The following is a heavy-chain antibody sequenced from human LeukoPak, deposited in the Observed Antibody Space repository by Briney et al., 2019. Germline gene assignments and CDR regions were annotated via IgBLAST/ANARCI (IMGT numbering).Heavy chain of an antibody. V-gene: IGHV3-48*01. CDR1: GFSFSNYN. CDR2: TGSTSSTI. J-gene: IGHJ3*01. D-gene: IGHD7-27*01. Sequence: GGSLRLSCAASGFSFSNYNMNWVRQAPGKGLEWVSYTGSTSSTIHYADSVKGRFTISRDNAKSSLYLQMNSLRAEDTAVYYCARESPWGFDPFDVWGQGTVVTVSS. CDR3: ARESPWGFDPFDV.